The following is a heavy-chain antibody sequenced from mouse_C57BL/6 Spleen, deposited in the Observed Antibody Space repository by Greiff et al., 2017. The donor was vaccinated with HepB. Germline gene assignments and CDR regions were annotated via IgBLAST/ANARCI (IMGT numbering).Heavy chain of an antibody. CDR2: IYPGSGST. CDR3: ARVYGEAYYAMDY. Sequence: QVQLQQPGAELVKPGASVKMSCKASGYTFTSYWITWVKQRPGQGLEWIGDIYPGSGSTNYNEKFKSKATLTVDKSSSTAYMHLSSLTSEDSAVYYCARVYGEAYYAMDYWGQGTSVTVSS. D-gene: IGHD1-2*01. V-gene: IGHV1-55*01. J-gene: IGHJ4*01. CDR1: GYTFTSYW.